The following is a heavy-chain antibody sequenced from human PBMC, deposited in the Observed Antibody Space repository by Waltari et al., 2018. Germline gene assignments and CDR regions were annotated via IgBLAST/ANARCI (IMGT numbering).Heavy chain of an antibody. V-gene: IGHV4-39*01. CDR1: GGSISSSSYY. CDR3: ARLAPYYYDSSGYVDY. D-gene: IGHD3-22*01. J-gene: IGHJ4*02. CDR2: IYYSGST. Sequence: QLQLQESGPGLVKPSETLSLTCTVSGGSISSSSYYWGWIRQPPGKGLEWIGSIYYSGSTYYNPALRSRVTISVDTSKNQFSLKLSSVTAADTAVYYCARLAPYYYDSSGYVDYWGQGTLVTVSS.